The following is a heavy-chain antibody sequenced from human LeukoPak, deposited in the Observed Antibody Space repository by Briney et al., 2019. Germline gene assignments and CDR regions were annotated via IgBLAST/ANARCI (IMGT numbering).Heavy chain of an antibody. V-gene: IGHV3-30-3*01. CDR2: ISYDASNK. Sequence: SGGSLRLSCAASGFTFSSYAMHWVRQAPGKGLEWVVVISYDASNKYYADSVKGRFTISRDNSKNTLYLQMSSLRAEDTAVYYCARGAPKGHYYDSSGYWGQGTLVTVSS. D-gene: IGHD3-22*01. CDR1: GFTFSSYA. CDR3: ARGAPKGHYYDSSGY. J-gene: IGHJ4*02.